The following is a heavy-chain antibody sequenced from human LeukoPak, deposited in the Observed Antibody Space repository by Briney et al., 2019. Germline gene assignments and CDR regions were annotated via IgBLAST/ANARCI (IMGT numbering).Heavy chain of an antibody. CDR3: ARVALRLGELFDYYYGMDV. J-gene: IGHJ6*02. Sequence: PSETLSLTCAVYGGSFSGYYWSWIRQPPGKGLEWIGEINYSGSTNYNPSLKSRVTISVDTSKNQFSLKLSSVTAADTAVYYCARVALRLGELFDYYYGMDVWGQGTTVTVSS. D-gene: IGHD3-16*01. CDR1: GGSFSGYY. V-gene: IGHV4-34*01. CDR2: INYSGST.